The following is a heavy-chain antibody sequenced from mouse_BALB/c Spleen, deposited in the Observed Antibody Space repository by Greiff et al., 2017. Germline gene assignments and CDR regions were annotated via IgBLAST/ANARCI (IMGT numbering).Heavy chain of an antibody. CDR2: IYPYNGGT. J-gene: IGHJ4*01. V-gene: IGHV1S29*02. CDR3: ANYYGSSGYYAMDY. Sequence: EVQVVESGPELVKPGASVKISCKASGYTSTDYNMHWVKQSHGKSLEWIGYIYPYNGGTGYNQKFKSKATLTVDNSSSTAYMELRSLTSEDSAVYYCANYYGSSGYYAMDYWGQGTSVTVSS. D-gene: IGHD1-1*01. CDR1: GYTSTDYN.